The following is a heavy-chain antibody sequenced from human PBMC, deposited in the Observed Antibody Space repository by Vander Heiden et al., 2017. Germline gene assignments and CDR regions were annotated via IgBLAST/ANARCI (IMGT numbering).Heavy chain of an antibody. V-gene: IGHV3-64D*06. CDR2: INTNGDRT. CDR1: RFTFSAYT. CDR3: AGSSYQDAFDV. D-gene: IGHD3-3*01. Sequence: EVQLVESGGGLVPPGGSLRRPCLGSRFTFSAYTVHLVRQAPGKGLEYISSINTNGDRTYTADSVKGRFTISRDNSKNTLYLLMSSLRAEDTAIYYCAGSSYQDAFDVWGQGTVVTVSS. J-gene: IGHJ3*01.